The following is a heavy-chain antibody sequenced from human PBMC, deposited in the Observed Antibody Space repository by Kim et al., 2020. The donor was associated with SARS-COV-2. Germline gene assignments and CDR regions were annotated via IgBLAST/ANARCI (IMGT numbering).Heavy chain of an antibody. V-gene: IGHV4-31*03. CDR2: IYNSGTT. D-gene: IGHD2-21*01. J-gene: IGHJ6*02. CDR1: GGSISSGDSY. CDR3: ARGEIVTVIERDYYNGMDV. Sequence: SETLSLTCSVSGGSISSGDSYWNWIRQHPGKGLEWIGYIYNSGTTYYNPSLGSRVTISLDTSKNRFSLILNSGTAADAAVYFCARGEIVTVIERDYYNGMDVWGQGTTVTVSS.